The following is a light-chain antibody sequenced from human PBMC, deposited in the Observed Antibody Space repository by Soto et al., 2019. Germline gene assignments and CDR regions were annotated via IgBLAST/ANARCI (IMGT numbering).Light chain of an antibody. CDR2: GAS. CDR1: QSISSW. J-gene: IGKJ1*01. V-gene: IGKV1-5*01. Sequence: DIQMTQSPSTLSASVGDRVTITCRASQSISSWLAWYQQKPGKAPKLLIYGASSLESGVPSRFSGSGSGIEFTLSISSLQPDDFATYYCQQYNTYWTFGQGTKVEIK. CDR3: QQYNTYWT.